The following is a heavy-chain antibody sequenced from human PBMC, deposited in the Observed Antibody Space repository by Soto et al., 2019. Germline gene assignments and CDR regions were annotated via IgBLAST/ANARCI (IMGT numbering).Heavy chain of an antibody. CDR2: VPHDGRNT. CDR3: AKGGRQWLVTSDFNY. V-gene: IGHV3-30*18. Sequence: PGGSLRLSCAASGFTFSDYAMHWVRQTPGKGLEWVAVVPHDGRNTHYADSVKGRFTISRDSSKNTVSLEMTSLRAEDTAVYYCAKGGRQWLVTSDFNYWGQGALVTVSS. J-gene: IGHJ4*02. CDR1: GFTFSDYA. D-gene: IGHD6-19*01.